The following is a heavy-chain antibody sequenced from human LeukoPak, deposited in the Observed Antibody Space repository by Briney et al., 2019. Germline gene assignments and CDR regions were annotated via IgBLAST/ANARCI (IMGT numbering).Heavy chain of an antibody. CDR3: ARHYSSSWYGSWFDP. Sequence: GESLKISCKGSGYSFTSYWIGWVRQMPGKGLEWMGIVYPGDSDTRYSPSFQGQVTISADKSISTAYLQWSSLKASDTAMYYCARHYSSSWYGSWFDPWGQGTLVTVSS. CDR2: VYPGDSDT. CDR1: GYSFTSYW. J-gene: IGHJ5*02. D-gene: IGHD6-13*01. V-gene: IGHV5-51*01.